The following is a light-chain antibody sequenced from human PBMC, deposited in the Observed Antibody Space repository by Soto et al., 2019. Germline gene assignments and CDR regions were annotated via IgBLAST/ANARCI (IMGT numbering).Light chain of an antibody. Sequence: QSVLTQPASVSGSLGQSITISCIGTSSNIGSYNLVSWYQHQPGKAPKIMIFEGSKRPSGVSNRFSGSRSGNTASLTISGLQAEDEADYYWCSFAGTGTQYVFGTGTKVTVL. J-gene: IGLJ1*01. CDR2: EGS. CDR1: SSNIGSYNL. V-gene: IGLV2-23*01. CDR3: CSFAGTGTQYV.